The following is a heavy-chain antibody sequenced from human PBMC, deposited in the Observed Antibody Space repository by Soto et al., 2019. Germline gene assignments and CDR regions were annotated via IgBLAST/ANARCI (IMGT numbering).Heavy chain of an antibody. Sequence: GSLRLSCAASGFTFSSYSMNWVRQAPGKGLEWVSSISSSSSYIYYADSVKGRFTISRDNAKNSLYLQMNSLRAEDTAVYYCARGNTHLTYSSSWYPYYWGQGTLVTVSS. CDR2: ISSSSSYI. CDR1: GFTFSSYS. V-gene: IGHV3-21*01. D-gene: IGHD6-13*01. J-gene: IGHJ4*02. CDR3: ARGNTHLTYSSSWYPYY.